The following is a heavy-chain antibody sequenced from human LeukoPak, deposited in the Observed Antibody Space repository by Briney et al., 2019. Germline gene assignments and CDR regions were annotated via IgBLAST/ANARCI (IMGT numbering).Heavy chain of an antibody. Sequence: GRSLRLSCAASGFTFSSYAMHWVRQAPGKGLEWVAVISHDGSNKYYADSVKGRFTISRDNSKNTLYLQMNSLRAEDTAVYYCARDNNPTVTTLVDYWGQGTLVTVSS. D-gene: IGHD4-17*01. J-gene: IGHJ4*02. V-gene: IGHV3-30*04. CDR3: ARDNNPTVTTLVDY. CDR1: GFTFSSYA. CDR2: ISHDGSNK.